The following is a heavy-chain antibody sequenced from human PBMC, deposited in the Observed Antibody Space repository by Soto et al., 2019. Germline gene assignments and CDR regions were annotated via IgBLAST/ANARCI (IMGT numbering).Heavy chain of an antibody. CDR1: GGSFSGYY. D-gene: IGHD3-10*01. CDR2: INHSGST. J-gene: IGHJ5*02. Sequence: SETLSLTCAVYGGSFSGYYWSWIRQPPGKGLEWIGEINHSGSTNYNPSLKSRVTISVDTSKNQFSLKLSSVTAADTAVYYCARGPRITMVRGVTGNWFDPWGQGTLVTVSS. CDR3: ARGPRITMVRGVTGNWFDP. V-gene: IGHV4-34*01.